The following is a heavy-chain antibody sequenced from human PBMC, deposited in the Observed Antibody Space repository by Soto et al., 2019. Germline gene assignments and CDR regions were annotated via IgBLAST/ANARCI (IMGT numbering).Heavy chain of an antibody. Sequence: SGPTLVNPTQTLTLTCTFSGFSLSTSGMCVSWIRQPPGKALEWLARIDWDDDKYYSTSLKTRLTISKDTSKNQVVLTMTNMDPVDTATYYCARARTYYDFWSGYWLFDYWGQGTLVTVSS. V-gene: IGHV2-70*11. CDR1: GFSLSTSGMC. J-gene: IGHJ4*02. D-gene: IGHD3-3*01. CDR2: IDWDDDK. CDR3: ARARTYYDFWSGYWLFDY.